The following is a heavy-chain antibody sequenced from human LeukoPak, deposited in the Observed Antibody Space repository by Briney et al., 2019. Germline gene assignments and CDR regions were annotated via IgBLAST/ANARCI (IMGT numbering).Heavy chain of an antibody. V-gene: IGHV3-48*03. Sequence: GGSLRLSCAASGFTFSSYEMNWVRQAPGKGLEWVSYISSSGSTIYYADSVKGRFTISRDNAKNSLYLQMNSLRAEDTAVYYCARASGYGLDLDYWGQATLVTVSS. D-gene: IGHD5-18*01. CDR1: GFTFSSYE. J-gene: IGHJ4*02. CDR3: ARASGYGLDLDY. CDR2: ISSSGSTI.